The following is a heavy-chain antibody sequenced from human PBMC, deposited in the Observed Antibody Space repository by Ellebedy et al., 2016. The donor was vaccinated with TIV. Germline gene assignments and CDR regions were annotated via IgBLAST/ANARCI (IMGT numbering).Heavy chain of an antibody. D-gene: IGHD4-17*01. J-gene: IGHJ4*02. V-gene: IGHV5-51*01. CDR3: ARQDYGDYLGDPRPFDY. CDR2: IYPGDSDT. CDR1: GYSFTSYW. Sequence: GESLKISXKGSGYSFTSYWIGWVRQMPGKGLEWMGIIYPGDSDTRYSPSFQGQVTISADKSISTAYLQWSSLKASDTAMYYCARQDYGDYLGDPRPFDYWGQGTLVTVSS.